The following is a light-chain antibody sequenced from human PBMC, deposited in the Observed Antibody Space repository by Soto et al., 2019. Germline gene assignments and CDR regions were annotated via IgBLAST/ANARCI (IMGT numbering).Light chain of an antibody. CDR2: EVS. CDR3: SSYTSNNAYVV. Sequence: QSVLTHPASVSGSPGQSITISCTGTSSDIGSYNFVSWYQHHPGKAPKLMISEVSNRPSGVSNRFSGSKSGNTASLTISGLQAEDEAHYYCSSYTSNNAYVVFGGGTKLTVL. V-gene: IGLV2-14*01. J-gene: IGLJ2*01. CDR1: SSDIGSYNF.